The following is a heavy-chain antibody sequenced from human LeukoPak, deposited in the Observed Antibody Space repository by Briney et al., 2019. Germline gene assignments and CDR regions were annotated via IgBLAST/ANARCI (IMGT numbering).Heavy chain of an antibody. V-gene: IGHV4-39*01. CDR1: GGSISSGLYY. D-gene: IGHD3-22*01. CDR3: ARRDDSSGYHKIFDY. Sequence: SETLSLTCTVSGGSISSGLYYWGWIRQPPGKGLEWIGNIYYGENTYYNPSLKSRVTISIDTSKNQFYLKLSSLTAADTAVYYCARRDDSSGYHKIFDYWGPGTLVTVSS. J-gene: IGHJ4*02. CDR2: IYYGENT.